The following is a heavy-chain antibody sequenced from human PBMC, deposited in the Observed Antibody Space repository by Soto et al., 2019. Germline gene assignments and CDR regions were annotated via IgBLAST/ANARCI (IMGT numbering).Heavy chain of an antibody. J-gene: IGHJ4*02. D-gene: IGHD3-10*01. Sequence: SETLSLTCTVSGGSISSGDYYWSWIRQPPGKGLEWIGYIYYSGSTYYSPSLKSRVTISVDTSKNQFSLKLSSVTAADTAVYYCARVGGFGATTIDYWGQGTLVTVS. CDR1: GGSISSGDYY. CDR3: ARVGGFGATTIDY. V-gene: IGHV4-30-4*01. CDR2: IYYSGST.